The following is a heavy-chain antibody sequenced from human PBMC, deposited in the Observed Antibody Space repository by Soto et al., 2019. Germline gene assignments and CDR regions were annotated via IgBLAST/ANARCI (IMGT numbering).Heavy chain of an antibody. J-gene: IGHJ3*02. V-gene: IGHV3-30-3*01. D-gene: IGHD1-26*01. CDR3: ARDRASGSYEDAFDI. Sequence: QVQLVESGGGVVQPGRSLRLSCAASGFTFSSYAMHWVRQAPGKGLEWVAVISYDGSNKYYADSVKGRFTISRDNSKNTLYLQMNSLRAEDTAVYYCARDRASGSYEDAFDIWGQGTMVTVSS. CDR2: ISYDGSNK. CDR1: GFTFSSYA.